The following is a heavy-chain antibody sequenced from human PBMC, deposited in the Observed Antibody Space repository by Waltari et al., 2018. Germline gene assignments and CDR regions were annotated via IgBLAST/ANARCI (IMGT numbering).Heavy chain of an antibody. D-gene: IGHD4-17*01. CDR1: GYTFTSYA. CDR2: INAGNGNT. V-gene: IGHV1-3*01. CDR3: ARSKFPHDYGDYAPFDY. J-gene: IGHJ4*02. Sequence: QVQLVQSGAEVKKPGASVKVSCKASGYTFTSYAMHWVRQAPGQRLEWMGWINAGNGNTKYSQKFQGRVTITRDTSASTAYMELSSLRSEDTAVYYCARSKFPHDYGDYAPFDYWGQGTLVIVSS.